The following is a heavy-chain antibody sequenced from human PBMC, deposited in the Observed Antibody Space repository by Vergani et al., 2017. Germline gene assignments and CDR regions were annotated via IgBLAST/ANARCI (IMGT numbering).Heavy chain of an antibody. V-gene: IGHV3-23*01. CDR1: GFTFSSYA. D-gene: IGHD5-12*01. CDR3: AKDYNIMGALHY. Sequence: EVQLLESGGGLLQPGGSLRLSCAASGFTFSSYAMSWVRQAPGKGLEWVSLIGGSGVHTYYADSVKGRFTISRDNSKNTLFLQLKTLRAEDTGVYYCAKDYNIMGALHYWGQGTLVAVSS. J-gene: IGHJ4*02. CDR2: IGGSGVHT.